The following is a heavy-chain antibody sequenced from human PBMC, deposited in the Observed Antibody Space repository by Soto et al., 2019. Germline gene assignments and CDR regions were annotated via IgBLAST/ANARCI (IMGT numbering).Heavy chain of an antibody. Sequence: SETLSFTCTVSGGSISSGGYYWSWIRQHPGKGLEWIGYIYYSGSTYYNPSLKSRVTISVDTSKNQFSLKLSSVTAADTAVYYCSSETVAADDFDYWGQGTLVTVS. J-gene: IGHJ4*02. CDR2: IYYSGST. CDR1: GGSISSGGYY. V-gene: IGHV4-31*03. CDR3: SSETVAADDFDY. D-gene: IGHD6-19*01.